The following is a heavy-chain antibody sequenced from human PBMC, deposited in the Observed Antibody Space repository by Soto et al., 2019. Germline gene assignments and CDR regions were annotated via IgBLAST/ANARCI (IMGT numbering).Heavy chain of an antibody. J-gene: IGHJ5*02. CDR2: ISTTSSFT. CDR3: VRGGKKQLVQDPYNWFDP. V-gene: IGHV3-21*01. Sequence: EVQLVESGGGLGKPGESLRLSCAASGFIFSSYSMNWVRQAPGKGLEWVSSISTTSSFTFYADSVKGRFTISRDNAKNSLDLQMNSLRVEDTAVYYCVRGGKKQLVQDPYNWFDPWGQGTLVTVSS. CDR1: GFIFSSYS. D-gene: IGHD6-6*01.